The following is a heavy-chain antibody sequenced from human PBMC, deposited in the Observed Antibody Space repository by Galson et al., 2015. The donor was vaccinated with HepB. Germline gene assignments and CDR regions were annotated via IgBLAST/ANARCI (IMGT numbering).Heavy chain of an antibody. J-gene: IGHJ4*02. CDR3: ARGANWNDDSFVRPIDY. D-gene: IGHD1-1*01. Sequence: SLRLSCAASGFTFSNAWMSWVRQAPGKGLEWVAGISYDGSNKYYADSVKGRFTISRDNSKNTLYLQMNSLRAEDTAVYYCARGANWNDDSFVRPIDYWGQGTLVTVSS. CDR2: ISYDGSNK. CDR1: GFTFSNAW. V-gene: IGHV3-30-3*01.